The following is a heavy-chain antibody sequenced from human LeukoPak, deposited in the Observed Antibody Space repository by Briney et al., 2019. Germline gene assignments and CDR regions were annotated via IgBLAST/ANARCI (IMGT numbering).Heavy chain of an antibody. J-gene: IGHJ4*02. Sequence: LPGGSLRLSCAASGFTFSSYAMSWVRQAPGKGLEWVSAISGSGGSTYYADSVEGRFTISRDNSKNTLYLQMNSLRAEDTAVYYCAKGNYYDSSGYYRYFDYWGQGTLVTVSS. V-gene: IGHV3-23*01. D-gene: IGHD3-22*01. CDR3: AKGNYYDSSGYYRYFDY. CDR2: ISGSGGST. CDR1: GFTFSSYA.